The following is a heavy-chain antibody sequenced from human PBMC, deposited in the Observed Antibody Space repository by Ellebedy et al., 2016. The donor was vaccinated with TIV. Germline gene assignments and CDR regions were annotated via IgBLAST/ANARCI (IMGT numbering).Heavy chain of an antibody. CDR2: IYYSGYS. D-gene: IGHD3-10*01. CDR3: AIDEFYYHSGTSVWYFEV. CDR1: GGSISTYY. J-gene: IGHJ2*01. Sequence: MPSETLSLTCTVSGGSISTYYWSWIRQPPGQGLAWIGYIYYSGYSEYNPSLKSRVTISLDTSKDQFSLRLSSVTAADTAVYYRAIDEFYYHSGTSVWYFEVWGRGKLVTVSS. V-gene: IGHV4-59*08.